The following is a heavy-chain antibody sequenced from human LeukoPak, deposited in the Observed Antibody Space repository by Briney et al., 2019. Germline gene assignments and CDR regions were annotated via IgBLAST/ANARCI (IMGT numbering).Heavy chain of an antibody. Sequence: GGSLRLSCAASGCTVSSNYMSWVRQAPGKGLEWVSVIYSGGSTYYADSVKGRFTISRDNSKNTLYLQMNSLRAEDTAVYYCARAGYGDYYFDYWGQGTLVTVSS. CDR2: IYSGGST. V-gene: IGHV3-53*01. CDR3: ARAGYGDYYFDY. J-gene: IGHJ4*02. CDR1: GCTVSSNY. D-gene: IGHD4-17*01.